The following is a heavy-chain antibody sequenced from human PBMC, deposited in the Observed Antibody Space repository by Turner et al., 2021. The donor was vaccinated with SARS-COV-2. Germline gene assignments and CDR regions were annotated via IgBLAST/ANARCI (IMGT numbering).Heavy chain of an antibody. J-gene: IGHJ4*02. V-gene: IGHV3-23*01. D-gene: IGHD6-13*01. Sequence: VKLFESGGGLVQPGGSLRLSCAASGFTFRSYAMSWVRQAPGKGLEWVSAISGSGGRTYYADSVKGRFTISRDNSKNTLYLQMNSLRAEDTAVYYCAKTHGAAAGTFDYWGQGTLVTVSS. CDR1: GFTFRSYA. CDR3: AKTHGAAAGTFDY. CDR2: ISGSGGRT.